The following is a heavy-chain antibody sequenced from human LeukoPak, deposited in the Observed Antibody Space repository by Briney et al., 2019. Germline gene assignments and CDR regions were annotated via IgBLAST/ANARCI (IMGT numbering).Heavy chain of an antibody. CDR2: ISSSSSYI. CDR1: GFTFTSYS. Sequence: PGGSLRLSCAASGFTFTSYSMNWVRQAPGEGLEWVSSISSSSSYIYYADSVKGRFTISRDNAKNSLYLQMNSLRAEDTAVYYCARDYYGDYLFDYWGQGTLVTVSS. CDR3: ARDYYGDYLFDY. V-gene: IGHV3-21*01. J-gene: IGHJ4*02. D-gene: IGHD4-17*01.